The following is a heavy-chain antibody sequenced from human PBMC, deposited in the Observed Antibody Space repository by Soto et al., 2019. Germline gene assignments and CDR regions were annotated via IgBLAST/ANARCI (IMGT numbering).Heavy chain of an antibody. CDR1: GFTFSNYG. Sequence: GGSLRLSCAASGFTFSNYGMHWVRQPPGEGLEWISVIRDDGSNRNYADSVKGRFTISRDNSKNTLYLQMNSLRAEDTAVYYCARDLSGMIDYWGQGTPVTVSS. V-gene: IGHV3-33*01. D-gene: IGHD1-1*01. CDR3: ARDLSGMIDY. J-gene: IGHJ4*02. CDR2: IRDDGSNR.